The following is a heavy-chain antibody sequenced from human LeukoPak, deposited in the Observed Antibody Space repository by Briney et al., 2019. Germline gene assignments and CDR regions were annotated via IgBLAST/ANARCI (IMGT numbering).Heavy chain of an antibody. D-gene: IGHD2-2*01. CDR2: ISGSGGST. Sequence: GGSLRLSCAASGFTFSSYAMSWVRQAPGKGLEWVSAISGSGGSTYYADSVKGRFTISRDNSKNTLYLQMNSLRAEDTAVYYCAKKNRYCSSTSCYALGDYWGQGTLVTVSS. CDR3: AKKNRYCSSTSCYALGDY. CDR1: GFTFSSYA. J-gene: IGHJ4*02. V-gene: IGHV3-23*01.